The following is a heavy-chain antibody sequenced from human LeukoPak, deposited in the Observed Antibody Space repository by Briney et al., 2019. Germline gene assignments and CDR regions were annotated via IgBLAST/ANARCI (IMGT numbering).Heavy chain of an antibody. Sequence: PSETLSLTCTVSGGSISSYYWSWIRQPPGKGLEWIGYIYYSGSTNYNPSLKSRVTISVDTSKNQFPLKLSSVTAADTAVYYCARHSRGDILTGYYYFDYWGQGTLVTVSS. CDR3: ARHSRGDILTGYYYFDY. CDR2: IYYSGST. V-gene: IGHV4-59*08. D-gene: IGHD3-9*01. CDR1: GGSISSYY. J-gene: IGHJ4*02.